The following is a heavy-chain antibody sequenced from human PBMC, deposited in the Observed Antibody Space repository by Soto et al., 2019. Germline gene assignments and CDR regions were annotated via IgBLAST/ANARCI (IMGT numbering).Heavy chain of an antibody. J-gene: IGHJ6*02. Sequence: SETLSLTCAVSGGPISSSNWWRWVRQPPGKGLEWIGEIYHSRSTNYNPSLKSRVTISVDKSKNQFSLQMSSVTASDTAVYYCARGSVRGDGYNSYYYSGMDVWGQGTTVTVSS. CDR3: ARGSVRGDGYNSYYYSGMDV. D-gene: IGHD5-12*01. CDR1: GGPISSSNW. V-gene: IGHV4-4*02. CDR2: IYHSRST.